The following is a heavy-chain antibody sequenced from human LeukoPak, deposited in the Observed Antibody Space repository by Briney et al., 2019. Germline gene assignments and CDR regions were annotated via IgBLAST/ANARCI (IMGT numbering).Heavy chain of an antibody. V-gene: IGHV3-23*01. CDR2: ISGSGGST. Sequence: GGSPRLSCAASGFTFSIYAMSWVRLAPGKGLEWVSAISGSGGSTYYADSVKGRFTISRDNSKNTLYLQMNSLRAEDTAVYYCAKTMSSVWLFDYWGQGTLVTVSS. CDR3: AKTMSSVWLFDY. J-gene: IGHJ4*02. D-gene: IGHD6-19*01. CDR1: GFTFSIYA.